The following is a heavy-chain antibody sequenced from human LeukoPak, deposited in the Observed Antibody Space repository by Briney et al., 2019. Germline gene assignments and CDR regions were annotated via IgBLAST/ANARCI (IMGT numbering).Heavy chain of an antibody. D-gene: IGHD6-19*01. J-gene: IGHJ4*02. CDR2: ISGGGDTI. V-gene: IGHV3-48*04. Sequence: GSLRLSCGASGFIFSSYSMNWVRQVPGKGLEWVSYISGGGDTICYADSVKGRFTISRDNAKNSLYLQMNSLRAEDTAVYYCVRDSSSLFDYWGQGTLVIVSS. CDR3: VRDSSSLFDY. CDR1: GFIFSSYS.